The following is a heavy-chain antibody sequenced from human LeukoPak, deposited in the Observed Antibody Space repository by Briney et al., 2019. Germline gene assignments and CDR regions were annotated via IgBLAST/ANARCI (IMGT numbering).Heavy chain of an antibody. Sequence: GSLRLSCAASGFTFSSYAMHWVRQAPGKGLEWVAVISYDGSNKYYADSVKGRFTISRDNSKNTLYLQMNSLRAEDTAVCYCARGGIAAAGTSYFDYWGQGTLVTVSS. CDR3: ARGGIAAAGTSYFDY. D-gene: IGHD6-13*01. CDR2: ISYDGSNK. CDR1: GFTFSSYA. J-gene: IGHJ4*02. V-gene: IGHV3-30-3*01.